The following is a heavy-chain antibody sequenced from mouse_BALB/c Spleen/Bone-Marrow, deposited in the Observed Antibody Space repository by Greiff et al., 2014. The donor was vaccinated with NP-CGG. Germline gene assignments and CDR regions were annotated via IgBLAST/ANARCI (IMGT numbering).Heavy chain of an antibody. V-gene: IGHV14-3*02. D-gene: IGHD2-14*01. CDR1: GFNIKDYY. J-gene: IGHJ3*01. CDR3: GRDREGAGFDY. CDR2: IDPANGNA. Sequence: EVQLQQSGAELVKPGASVKLSCTASGFNIKDYYMHWVKQRPEQGLEWIGRIDPANGNAKYAPKFQGKATLTADTSSNTAYLQLSSMPSDDAAVDYCGRDREGAGFDYWGQGTPLTASA.